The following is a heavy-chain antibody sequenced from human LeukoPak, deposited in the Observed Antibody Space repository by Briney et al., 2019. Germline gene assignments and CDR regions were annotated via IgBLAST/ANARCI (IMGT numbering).Heavy chain of an antibody. J-gene: IGHJ4*02. CDR1: GGSISSSSYY. CDR2: IYYSGST. D-gene: IGHD2-2*01. CDR3: ARQGGGRYCSSTSCYSIDY. V-gene: IGHV4-39*01. Sequence: SETLSLTCTVSGGSISSSSYYWGWIRQPPGKGLEWIGSIYYSGSTYYNPSLKSRVTISVDTSKNQFSLKLSSVTAADTAVYYCARQGGGRYCSSTSCYSIDYWGQGTLVTVSS.